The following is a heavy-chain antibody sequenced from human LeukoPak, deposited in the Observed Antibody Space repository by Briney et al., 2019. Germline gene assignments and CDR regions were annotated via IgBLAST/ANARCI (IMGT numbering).Heavy chain of an antibody. Sequence: GGSLRLSCAASGFTLGSHTMSWVRQAPGKGLEWVSSISGSGGTTQYADSVKGRFTISRDNSKNTLYLQMNSLRAEDTAVYYCAKGPRSGSPSGYWGQGTLVTVSS. CDR2: ISGSGGTT. J-gene: IGHJ4*02. D-gene: IGHD1-26*01. CDR1: GFTLGSHT. V-gene: IGHV3-23*01. CDR3: AKGPRSGSPSGY.